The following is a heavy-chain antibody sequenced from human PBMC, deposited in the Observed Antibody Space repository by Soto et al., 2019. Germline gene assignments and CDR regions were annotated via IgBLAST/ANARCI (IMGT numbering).Heavy chain of an antibody. Sequence: GGSLRLSCAASGFTFSSYWMHWVRQAPGKGLVWVSRINSDGSSTSYADSVKGRFTISRDNAKNTLYLQMNSLRAEDTAVYYCARVDYDFWSGYYTYYYYGMDVWGQGTTVTVSS. V-gene: IGHV3-74*01. J-gene: IGHJ6*02. CDR1: GFTFSSYW. CDR3: ARVDYDFWSGYYTYYYYGMDV. CDR2: INSDGSST. D-gene: IGHD3-3*01.